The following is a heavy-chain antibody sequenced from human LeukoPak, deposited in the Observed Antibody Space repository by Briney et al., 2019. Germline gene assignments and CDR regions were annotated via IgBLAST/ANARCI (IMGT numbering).Heavy chain of an antibody. J-gene: IGHJ5*02. CDR2: INRIGSA. CDR3: VKNFDP. CDR1: DYSISSNYY. Sequence: SETLSLTCTVSDYSISSNYYWSWIRQPPGKGLEWIGDINRIGSANYNPSLKSRVTISVDTSKNHFSLKMRSVTAADTAVYYCVKNFDPWGQGTLVTVSS. V-gene: IGHV4-38-2*02.